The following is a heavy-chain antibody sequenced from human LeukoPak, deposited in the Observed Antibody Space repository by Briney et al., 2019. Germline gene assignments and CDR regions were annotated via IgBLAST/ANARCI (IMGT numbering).Heavy chain of an antibody. J-gene: IGHJ4*02. CDR3: AKDGRRDGYNFEVDY. CDR2: ISWNSGSI. D-gene: IGHD5-24*01. CDR1: GFTFDDYA. Sequence: GISLRLSCAASGFTFDDYAMHWARQAPGNCLEWFSGISWNSGSIGYADSVKGRFTISRDNAKNSLYLQMNSLRAEDTAFYYHAKDGRRDGYNFEVDYWGQGTLVTVSS. V-gene: IGHV3-9*01.